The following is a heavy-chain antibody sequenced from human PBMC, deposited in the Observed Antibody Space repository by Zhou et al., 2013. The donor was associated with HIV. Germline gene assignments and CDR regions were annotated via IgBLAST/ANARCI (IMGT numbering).Heavy chain of an antibody. CDR1: GYTFTSNW. J-gene: IGHJ4*02. Sequence: QVHLVQSGAEVKKPGASVKISCKASGYTFTSNWMHWVRQAPGQGLEWMGIINPISRGTVYAQKFQGRVTMTGDTSTTTVYMEMSSLRSEDTAMYYCARTTLYDRTGSYYGFDYWGQGTLVTVSS. CDR3: ARTTLYDRTGSYYGFDY. D-gene: IGHD3-22*01. CDR2: INPISRGT. V-gene: IGHV1-46*01.